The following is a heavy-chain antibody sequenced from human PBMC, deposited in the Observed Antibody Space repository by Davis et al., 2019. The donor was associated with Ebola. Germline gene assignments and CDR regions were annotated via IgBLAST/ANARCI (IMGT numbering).Heavy chain of an antibody. V-gene: IGHV4-34*01. CDR1: GGSSSGYY. J-gene: IGHJ5*02. CDR3: ARTSTYYVWGSYRQNWFDP. CDR2: INHSGST. D-gene: IGHD3-16*02. Sequence: SETLSLTCAVYGGSSSGYYWSWIRQPPGKGLEWIGEINHSGSTNYNPSLKSRVTISVDTSKNQFSLKLSSVTAADTAVYYCARTSTYYVWGSYRQNWFDPWGQGTLVTVSS.